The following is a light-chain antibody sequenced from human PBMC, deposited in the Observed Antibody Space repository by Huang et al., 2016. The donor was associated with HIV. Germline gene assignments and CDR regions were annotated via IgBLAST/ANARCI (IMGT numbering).Light chain of an antibody. CDR2: DAS. Sequence: DIQMTQSPSSLSASVGDRVTILCQASQDISNYLNWYQKKPGQAPKLLFYDASNLETGVPSRFSGSGSGTDFTFTISSLQPEDIATYYCQQYDDLRFTFGPGTKVDIK. V-gene: IGKV1-33*01. J-gene: IGKJ3*01. CDR1: QDISNY. CDR3: QQYDDLRFT.